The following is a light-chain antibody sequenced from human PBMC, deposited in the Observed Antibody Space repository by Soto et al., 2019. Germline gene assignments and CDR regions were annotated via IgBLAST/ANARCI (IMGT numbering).Light chain of an antibody. Sequence: EIVLXQSPATLXXSPGEXATLSCRASQSVSXYLAWYQQKPGQAPRLLISDASNRATGIPARFSGSGSGTDFTLIISSLEPEDXAVYXXXHRSEWPVSFGQGTRLETK. CDR3: XHRSEWPVS. V-gene: IGKV3-11*01. J-gene: IGKJ5*01. CDR1: QSVSXY. CDR2: DAS.